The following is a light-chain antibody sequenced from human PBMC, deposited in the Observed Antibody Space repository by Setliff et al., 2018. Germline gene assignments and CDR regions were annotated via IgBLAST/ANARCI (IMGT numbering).Light chain of an antibody. CDR2: DVS. Sequence: QSALTQPASVSAPPGQSITISCTGTSSDVGGYNSVSWYQQHPGKGPRLMIYDVSIRPSGVSDRFSAHKSGNTASLSISGLQIEDEGYYYCASYTSITTGVFGTWTKVTVL. CDR1: SSDVGGYNS. V-gene: IGLV2-14*03. J-gene: IGLJ1*01. CDR3: ASYTSITTGV.